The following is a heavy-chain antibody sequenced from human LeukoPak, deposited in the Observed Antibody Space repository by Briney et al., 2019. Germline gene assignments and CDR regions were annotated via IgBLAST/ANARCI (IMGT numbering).Heavy chain of an antibody. J-gene: IGHJ4*02. D-gene: IGHD3-16*01. CDR2: IKSDGSEK. Sequence: GSLRLSCAASGFTFTNNWMSWVRQAPGKGLGWVANIKSDGSEKYYVDSVEGRFTISRDNAKNTVSLQMDSLRGEDTAVYYCVRALGSPTADHWGQGTLVTVSS. V-gene: IGHV3-7*01. CDR1: GFTFTNNW. CDR3: VRALGSPTADH.